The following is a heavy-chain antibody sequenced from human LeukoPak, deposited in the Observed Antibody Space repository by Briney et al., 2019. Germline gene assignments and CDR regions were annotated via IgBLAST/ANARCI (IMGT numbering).Heavy chain of an antibody. V-gene: IGHV4-4*02. CDR2: IYHSGST. CDR3: ASINDYGGLYYFDN. J-gene: IGHJ4*02. Sequence: SETLSLTCAVAGGSISSDNWWIWVRQPPGKGLEWIGEIYHSGSTNYNPSLKSRVTISIDKPKNQLSLTLTSVTAADTAVYYCASINDYGGLYYFDNWGQGTLVTVSS. CDR1: GGSISSDNW. D-gene: IGHD4-23*01.